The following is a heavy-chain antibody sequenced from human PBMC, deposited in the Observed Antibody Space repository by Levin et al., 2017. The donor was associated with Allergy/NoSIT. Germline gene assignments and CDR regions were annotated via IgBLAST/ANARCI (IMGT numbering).Heavy chain of an antibody. CDR2: IYYSGST. CDR1: GGSISSYY. J-gene: IGHJ6*02. D-gene: IGHD3-3*01. V-gene: IGHV4-59*01. Sequence: SETLSLTCTVSGGSISSYYWSWIRQPPGKGLEWIGYIYYSGSTNYNPSLKSRVTISVDTSKNQFSLKLSSVTAADTAVYYCAREQRAIFAVWGQGTTVTVSS. CDR3: AREQRAIFAV.